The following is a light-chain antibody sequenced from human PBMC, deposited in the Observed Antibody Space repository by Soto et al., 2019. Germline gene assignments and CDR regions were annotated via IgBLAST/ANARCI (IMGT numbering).Light chain of an antibody. CDR2: DVN. V-gene: IGLV2-11*01. J-gene: IGLJ3*02. CDR1: SSDVGGYDY. Sequence: QSALTQPRSVSGSPGQSVTFSCTGTSSDVGGYDYVSWYQQHPGKAPKLMIYDVNTRPSGVPDRFSGSKSGSTASLTISGLQAEDEADYYCSSYAGSSTWVFGGGTKVTVL. CDR3: SSYAGSSTWV.